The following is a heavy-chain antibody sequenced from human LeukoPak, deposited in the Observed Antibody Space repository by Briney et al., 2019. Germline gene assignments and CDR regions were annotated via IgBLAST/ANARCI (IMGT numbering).Heavy chain of an antibody. D-gene: IGHD3-22*01. J-gene: IGHJ5*02. V-gene: IGHV1-69*05. CDR1: GGTFSSYA. CDR2: IIPIFGTA. Sequence: SVKVSCKASGGTFSSYAISWVRQAPGQGLEWMGRIIPIFGTANYAQKFQGRVTITTDESTSTAYMELSSLRSEDTAVYFCARGTSGYFYGDWFDPWGQGTLVTVSS. CDR3: ARGTSGYFYGDWFDP.